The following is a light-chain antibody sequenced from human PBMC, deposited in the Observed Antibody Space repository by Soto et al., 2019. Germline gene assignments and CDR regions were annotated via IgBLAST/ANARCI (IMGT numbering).Light chain of an antibody. Sequence: DIQMTQSPSTLSASVGDRVAITCRASQSISNWLAWYQQKPGKAPNLLIYDASSLESGVPSRFSGSGSGTEFTLTITCLQPDDFATYYCQQYNSYSLTFGGGTKV. CDR1: QSISNW. CDR2: DAS. J-gene: IGKJ4*01. CDR3: QQYNSYSLT. V-gene: IGKV1-5*01.